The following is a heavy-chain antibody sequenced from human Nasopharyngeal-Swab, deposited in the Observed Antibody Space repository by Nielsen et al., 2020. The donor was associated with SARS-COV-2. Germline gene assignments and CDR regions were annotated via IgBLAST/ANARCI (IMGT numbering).Heavy chain of an antibody. CDR2: ISWNSGSI. V-gene: IGHV3-9*01. J-gene: IGHJ4*02. CDR1: GFTFDDYA. CDR3: ARGLSGWSRVPGRYDY. Sequence: SLKISCAASGFTFDDYAMHWVRQVPGKGLEWVSGISWNSGSIGYVDSVKGRFTISRDNAKNSLYLQMNSLRAEDTAVYYCARGLSGWSRVPGRYDYWGQGTLVTVSS. D-gene: IGHD6-19*01.